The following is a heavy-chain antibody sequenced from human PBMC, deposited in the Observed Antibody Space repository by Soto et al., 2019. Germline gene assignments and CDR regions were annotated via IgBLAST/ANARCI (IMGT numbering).Heavy chain of an antibody. CDR1: GFTFDTYG. V-gene: IGHV3-30-3*01. J-gene: IGHJ6*02. CDR3: ARVTPGNNLYYFSGLDF. Sequence: GGSLRLSCVASGFTFDTYGIHWVRQAPGKGLQWVALISYEGSNTYYADSVRGRFTISRDNSKYTLYLQMNTLRPEDTGLYYCARVTPGNNLYYFSGLDFWGQGTSVTVSS. CDR2: ISYEGSNT. D-gene: IGHD1-1*01.